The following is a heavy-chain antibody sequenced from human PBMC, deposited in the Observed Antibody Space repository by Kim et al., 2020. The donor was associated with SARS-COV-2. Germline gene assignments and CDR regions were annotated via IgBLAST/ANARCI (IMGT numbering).Heavy chain of an antibody. CDR3: ARAECSSTSCYLYYYYGMDV. D-gene: IGHD2-2*01. V-gene: IGHV4-34*01. CDR1: GGSFSGYY. Sequence: SETLSLTCAVYGGSFSGYYWSWIRQPPGKGLEWIGEINHSGSTNYNPSLKSRVTISVDTSKNQFSLKLSSVTAADTAVYYCARAECSSTSCYLYYYYGMDVWGQGTTVTVSS. J-gene: IGHJ6*02. CDR2: INHSGST.